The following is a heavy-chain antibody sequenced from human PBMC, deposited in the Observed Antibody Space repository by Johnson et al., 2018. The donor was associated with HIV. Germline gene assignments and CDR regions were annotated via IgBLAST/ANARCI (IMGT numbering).Heavy chain of an antibody. CDR1: GFTFDDYA. CDR3: ARDGRGLDAFDI. V-gene: IGHV3-9*01. Sequence: VQLVESGGGLVQPGRSLRLSCAASGFTFDDYAMHWVRQVPGKGLEWVSGISWNSGSIGYADSVKGRFTISRDNAKNSLYLQMNSLRAEDTAVYYCARDGRGLDAFDIWGQGTLVTVSS. D-gene: IGHD3/OR15-3a*01. CDR2: ISWNSGSI. J-gene: IGHJ3*02.